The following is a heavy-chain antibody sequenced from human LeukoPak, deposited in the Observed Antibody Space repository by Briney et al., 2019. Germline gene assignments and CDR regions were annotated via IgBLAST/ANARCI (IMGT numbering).Heavy chain of an antibody. CDR1: GASISSYY. Sequence: SETLSLTCTVSGASISSYYWSWIRQPPGKGLEWIGYIYYSGTTNYNPSLKSRVTISVDTSKNQFSLQLSSVTAADTAVYYCARRPTCNYNFDFWGQGTLVTVSS. V-gene: IGHV4-59*08. CDR3: ARRPTCNYNFDF. D-gene: IGHD3-10*01. CDR2: IYYSGTT. J-gene: IGHJ4*02.